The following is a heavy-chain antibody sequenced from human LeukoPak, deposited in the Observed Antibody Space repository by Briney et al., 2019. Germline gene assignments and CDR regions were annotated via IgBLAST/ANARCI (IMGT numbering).Heavy chain of an antibody. CDR3: AKGPKYTIFGVVLNWFDP. V-gene: IGHV3-23*01. Sequence: GGSLRLSCAASGFTFSSYAMSWVRQAPGKGLEWVSAISGSGGSTYYADSVKGRFTISRDNSKNTLYLQMNSLRAEDTAVYYCAKGPKYTIFGVVLNWFDPWGQGTLVTVSS. CDR2: ISGSGGST. CDR1: GFTFSSYA. D-gene: IGHD3-3*01. J-gene: IGHJ5*02.